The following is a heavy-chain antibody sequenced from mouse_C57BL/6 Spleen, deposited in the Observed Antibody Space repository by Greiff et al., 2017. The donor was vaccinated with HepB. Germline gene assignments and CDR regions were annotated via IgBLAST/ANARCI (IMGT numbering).Heavy chain of an antibody. CDR3: ARGRARGFYY. J-gene: IGHJ2*01. CDR1: GYTFTSYW. D-gene: IGHD3-1*01. Sequence: QVQLQQPGAELVMPGASVKLSCKASGYTFTSYWMHWVKQRPGQGLEWIGEIDPSDSYTNYNQKFKGKSTLTVDKSSSTAYMQLSSLTSEDSAVYYCARGRARGFYYGGEGTTLTVSS. V-gene: IGHV1-69*01. CDR2: IDPSDSYT.